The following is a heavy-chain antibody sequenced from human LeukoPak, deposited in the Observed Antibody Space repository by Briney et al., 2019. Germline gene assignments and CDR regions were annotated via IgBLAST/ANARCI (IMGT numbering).Heavy chain of an antibody. Sequence: SGTLSLTCAVSGGSISSSNWWSWVRQPPGKGLEWIGEIYHSGSTNYNPSLKSRVTISVDKSKNQFSLKLSSVTAADTAVYYCARVTDDILTGFDAFDIWGQGTMVTVSS. J-gene: IGHJ3*02. CDR3: ARVTDDILTGFDAFDI. CDR2: IYHSGST. D-gene: IGHD3-9*01. CDR1: GGSISSSNW. V-gene: IGHV4-4*02.